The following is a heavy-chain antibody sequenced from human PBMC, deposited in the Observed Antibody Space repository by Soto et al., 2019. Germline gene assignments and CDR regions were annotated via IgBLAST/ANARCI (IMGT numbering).Heavy chain of an antibody. CDR1: GFTVSSNY. J-gene: IGHJ4*02. Sequence: PGGSRRLSCAASGFTVSSNYMSWVRQAPGKGLECVSVLYSGGSTYYADSVKGRFTISRDNSKNTLYLQMNSLRAEDTAVYYCARVRSLFSGGYYSYYFDYWGQGSLVTVSS. D-gene: IGHD3-22*01. V-gene: IGHV3-53*01. CDR2: LYSGGST. CDR3: ARVRSLFSGGYYSYYFDY.